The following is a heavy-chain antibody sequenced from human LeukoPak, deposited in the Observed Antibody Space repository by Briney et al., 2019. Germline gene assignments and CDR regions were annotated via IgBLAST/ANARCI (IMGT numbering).Heavy chain of an antibody. D-gene: IGHD2/OR15-2a*01. V-gene: IGHV4-34*01. CDR3: ARWEYSSNY. CDR2: INHSGST. J-gene: IGHJ4*02. CDR1: GGSFSGYY. Sequence: KPSETLSLTCAVYGGSFSGYYWSWIRQPPGKGLEWIGEINHSGSTNYNPSLKSRVTISVDTSKNQFSLKLSSVTAADTAVYYCARWEYSSNYWGQGTLVTVSS.